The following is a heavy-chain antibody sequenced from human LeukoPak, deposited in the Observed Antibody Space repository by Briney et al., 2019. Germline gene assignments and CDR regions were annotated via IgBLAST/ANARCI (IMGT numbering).Heavy chain of an antibody. D-gene: IGHD4-17*01. CDR2: IYYSGTT. Sequence: SETLSLTCTVSGGSISYYYWSWIRQSPGKGLEWIGYIYYSGTTNYNPSLKRRVTISVDTSKNQFSLQLRSVTAADTAVYYCAREDPQTTVPEGMDVWGQGTTVTVSS. J-gene: IGHJ6*02. V-gene: IGHV4-59*01. CDR3: AREDPQTTVPEGMDV. CDR1: GGSISYYY.